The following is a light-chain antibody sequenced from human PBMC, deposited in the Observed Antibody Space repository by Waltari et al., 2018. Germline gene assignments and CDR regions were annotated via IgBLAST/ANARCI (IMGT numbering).Light chain of an antibody. CDR3: QQYSSWT. Sequence: DIVLTQSPESLAVSLGARATIHCKSSQSLFYTPNHKNYLAWFQQKPGQPPRLLIFWASTRESGVPDRFSASGSGTDFALTISSLQAEDVAVYYCQQYSSWTFGQGTRVDIK. J-gene: IGKJ1*01. CDR2: WAS. V-gene: IGKV4-1*01. CDR1: QSLFYTPNHKNY.